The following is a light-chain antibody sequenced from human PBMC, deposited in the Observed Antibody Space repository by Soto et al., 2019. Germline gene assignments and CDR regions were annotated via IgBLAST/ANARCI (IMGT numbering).Light chain of an antibody. Sequence: QSVLTQPPSASGTPGQRVAISCSGSSSSIGSSPVNWYQQLPGTAPKLLVPSDNQRPSGVPDRFSGSKSGTSASLAISGLQSEDEADYFCAAWDDSLKGWVFGGGTKLTVL. V-gene: IGLV1-44*01. CDR2: SDN. CDR1: SSSIGSSP. J-gene: IGLJ3*02. CDR3: AAWDDSLKGWV.